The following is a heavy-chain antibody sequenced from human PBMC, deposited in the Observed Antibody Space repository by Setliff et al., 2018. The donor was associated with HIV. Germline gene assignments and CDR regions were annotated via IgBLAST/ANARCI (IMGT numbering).Heavy chain of an antibody. CDR3: ARSYCGGDWGCAFDI. V-gene: IGHV1-69*13. D-gene: IGHD2-21*02. CDR1: GGTFSSYA. J-gene: IGHJ3*02. CDR2: IIPFFGTA. Sequence: ASVKVSCKASGGTFSSYAISWVRQTPGQGLEWMGGIIPFFGTANYAPNFQVRVTITADESTTTAHMELNSLRSEDTAIYYCARSYCGGDWGCAFDIWGQGTLVTV.